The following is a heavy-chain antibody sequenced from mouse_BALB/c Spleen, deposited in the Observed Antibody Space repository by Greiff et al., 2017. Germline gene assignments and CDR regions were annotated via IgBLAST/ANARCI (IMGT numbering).Heavy chain of an antibody. V-gene: IGHV2-9*02. CDR1: GFSLTSYG. CDR3: ARVAYYGNYDAMDY. J-gene: IGHJ4*01. D-gene: IGHD2-10*01. Sequence: QVQLQQSGPGLVAPSQSLSITCTVSGFSLTSYGVHWVRQPPGKGLEWLGVIWAGGSTNYNSALMSRLSISKDNSKSQVFLKMNSLQTDDTAMYYCARVAYYGNYDAMDYWGQGTSVTVSS. CDR2: IWAGGST.